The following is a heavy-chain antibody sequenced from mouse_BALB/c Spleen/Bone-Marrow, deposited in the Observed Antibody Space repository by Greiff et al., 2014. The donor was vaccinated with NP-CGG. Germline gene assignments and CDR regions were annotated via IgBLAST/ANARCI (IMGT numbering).Heavy chain of an antibody. CDR1: GFTFSSFG. CDR2: ISSGSSTI. CDR3: TRKGALITHYYAMDY. V-gene: IGHV5-17*02. Sequence: DVMLVESGGGLVQPGGSRKLSCAASGFTFSSFGMHWVRQAPEKGLEWVAYISSGSSTIYYADTVKGRFTISRDNPKSTLFLQMTSLRSEDTAMYYCTRKGALITHYYAMDYWGQGTSVTVSS. D-gene: IGHD2-4*01. J-gene: IGHJ4*01.